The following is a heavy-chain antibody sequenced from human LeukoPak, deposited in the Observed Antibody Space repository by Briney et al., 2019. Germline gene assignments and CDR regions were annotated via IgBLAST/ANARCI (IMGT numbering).Heavy chain of an antibody. D-gene: IGHD3-10*01. Sequence: SETLSLTCTVSGGSISSGGYYWSWIRQHPGKGLEWIGYIYYSGSTYYNPSLKSRVTISVDTSKNQFSLKLSSVTAADTAVYYCARWDYGSGSYFDYWGQGTLVTVSS. CDR2: IYYSGST. CDR1: GGSISSGGYY. V-gene: IGHV4-31*03. CDR3: ARWDYGSGSYFDY. J-gene: IGHJ4*02.